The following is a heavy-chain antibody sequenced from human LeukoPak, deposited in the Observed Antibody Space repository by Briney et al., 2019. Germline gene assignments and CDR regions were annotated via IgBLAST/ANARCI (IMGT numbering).Heavy chain of an antibody. J-gene: IGHJ3*02. V-gene: IGHV4-61*02. CDR2: IYTSGST. D-gene: IGHD3-3*01. Sequence: TSETLSLTCTVSGGSISSGSYYWSWIRQPAGKGLEWIGRIYTSGSTNYNPSLKSRVTISVDTSKNQFSLKLSSVTAADTAVYYCARDRLEWLEDPFDIWGQGTMVTVSS. CDR1: GGSISSGSYY. CDR3: ARDRLEWLEDPFDI.